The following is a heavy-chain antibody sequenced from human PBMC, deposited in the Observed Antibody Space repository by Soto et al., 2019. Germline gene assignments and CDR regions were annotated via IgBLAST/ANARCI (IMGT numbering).Heavy chain of an antibody. V-gene: IGHV3-43*01. D-gene: IGHD5-12*01. CDR2: ISWDGGST. J-gene: IGHJ3*02. Sequence: GGSQILSCAASGFTFDDYTMHWVRQAPGKGLEWVSLISWDGGSTYYADSVKGRFTISRDNSKNSLYLQMNSLRTEDTALYYCAKDTAMATLHDAFDIWGQGTMVTVSS. CDR3: AKDTAMATLHDAFDI. CDR1: GFTFDDYT.